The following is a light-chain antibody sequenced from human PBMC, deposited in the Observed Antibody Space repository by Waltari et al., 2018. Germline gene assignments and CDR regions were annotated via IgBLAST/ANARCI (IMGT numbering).Light chain of an antibody. J-gene: IGKJ1*01. CDR2: GAS. CDR1: QSISTY. Sequence: DIQMTHSPSSLSASVGDSVTITCRASQSISTYLNWYQHRPGKAPRLPIFGASSLQIGVPSRYSGSGSGTDFTLTIDSLQPGDFATYYCQQSYSVLWTFGQGTKVDLK. V-gene: IGKV1-39*01. CDR3: QQSYSVLWT.